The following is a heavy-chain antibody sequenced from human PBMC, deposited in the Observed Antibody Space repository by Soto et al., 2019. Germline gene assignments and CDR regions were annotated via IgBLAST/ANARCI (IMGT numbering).Heavy chain of an antibody. CDR3: ARGKDDSSGYQGLAPPTPDY. V-gene: IGHV3-30-3*01. D-gene: IGHD3-22*01. Sequence: GGSLRLSCAASGFTFSSYAMHWVRQAPGKGLEWVAVISYDGSNKYYADSVKGRFTISRDNSKNTLYLQMNSLRAEDTAVYYCARGKDDSSGYQGLAPPTPDYWGQGTLVTVSS. CDR1: GFTFSSYA. J-gene: IGHJ4*02. CDR2: ISYDGSNK.